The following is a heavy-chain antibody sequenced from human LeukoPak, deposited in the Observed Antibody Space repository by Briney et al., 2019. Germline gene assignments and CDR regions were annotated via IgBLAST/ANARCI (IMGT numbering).Heavy chain of an antibody. J-gene: IGHJ4*02. D-gene: IGHD2-2*02. CDR2: IHYTGST. CDR3: ATLGDCTGSTCYTIDN. V-gene: IGHV4-31*03. Sequence: SETLSLTCTVSGGSISSGGYCWSWVRQYPGRGLESIGYIHYTGSTYYNPSLKSRVSISVDTSANHVSLRLSSVTVADTGVYYCATLGDCTGSTCYTIDNWGQGTLVSVSS. CDR1: GGSISSGGYC.